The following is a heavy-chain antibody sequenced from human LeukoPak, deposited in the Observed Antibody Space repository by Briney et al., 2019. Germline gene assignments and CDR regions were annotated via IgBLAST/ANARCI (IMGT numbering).Heavy chain of an antibody. Sequence: PSETLSLTCSVNGGSFSGYYWSWIRQSQGKGLEWIGETNHGGCVNYNPSLKSRVTISVDTSKNHFSLKLSSVTAADTAVYYCSREQIRGSGTYYYNLFDPWGQGTLVTVSS. V-gene: IGHV4-34*01. D-gene: IGHD3-10*01. CDR2: TNHGGCV. CDR1: GGSFSGYY. CDR3: SREQIRGSGTYYYNLFDP. J-gene: IGHJ5*02.